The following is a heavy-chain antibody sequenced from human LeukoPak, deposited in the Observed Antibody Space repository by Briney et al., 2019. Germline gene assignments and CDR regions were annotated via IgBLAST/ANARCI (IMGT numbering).Heavy chain of an antibody. CDR1: GFTVDDYG. Sequence: GGSLRLSCAVSGFTVDDYGMSWVRQAPGKGLEWVSGINWNGGSTGYADSVKGRFSISRDNAKNSLYLQMNSLRAEDTALYYCARRAGAYSHPYDYWGQGTLVTVSS. V-gene: IGHV3-20*04. D-gene: IGHD4/OR15-4a*01. CDR2: INWNGGST. CDR3: ARRAGAYSHPYDY. J-gene: IGHJ4*02.